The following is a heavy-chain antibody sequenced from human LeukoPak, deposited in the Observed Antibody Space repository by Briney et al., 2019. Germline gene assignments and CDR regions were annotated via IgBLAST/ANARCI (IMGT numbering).Heavy chain of an antibody. D-gene: IGHD1-26*01. CDR1: GFTFSSYA. Sequence: TGGSLRLSCVASGFTFSSYAMHWVRQAPGKGLEWVAVISYDDGSNKYYADSVRGRFTISRDNSKNTLYLQMSSLRAEDTAVYYCARRRIVGTTKDAFDVWGQGTTVTVSS. CDR2: ISYDDGSNK. CDR3: ARRRIVGTTKDAFDV. V-gene: IGHV3-30-3*01. J-gene: IGHJ3*01.